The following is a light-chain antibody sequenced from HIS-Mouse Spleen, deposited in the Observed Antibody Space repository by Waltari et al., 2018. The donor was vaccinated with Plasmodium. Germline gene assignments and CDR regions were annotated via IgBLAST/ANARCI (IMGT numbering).Light chain of an antibody. CDR1: QSVSSN. CDR3: QQYNNWPLWT. CDR2: GAS. Sequence: EIVMTHSPATLSVSPGERATLSCRASQSVSSNLAWYQQKPGQAPRLLIYGASTRATGIPARFRGSGSGTEFTLTISSMQSEDFAVYYCQQYNNWPLWTFGQGTKVEIK. J-gene: IGKJ1*01. V-gene: IGKV3-15*01.